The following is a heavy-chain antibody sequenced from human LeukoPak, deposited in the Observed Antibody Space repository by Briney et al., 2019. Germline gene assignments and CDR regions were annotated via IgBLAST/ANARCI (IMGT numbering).Heavy chain of an antibody. CDR3: AKWRDYDVLTGYYDPDY. J-gene: IGHJ4*02. V-gene: IGHV3-23*01. D-gene: IGHD3-9*01. CDR1: GFTFRNYA. Sequence: GGSLRLSCAASGFTFRNYAMSWVRQAPGKGLGWVSAITGSGGGTYYADSVKGRFTISRDKSKNTLYLQMNSLRADDTAVYYCAKWRDYDVLTGYYDPDYWGQGTLVTVSS. CDR2: ITGSGGGT.